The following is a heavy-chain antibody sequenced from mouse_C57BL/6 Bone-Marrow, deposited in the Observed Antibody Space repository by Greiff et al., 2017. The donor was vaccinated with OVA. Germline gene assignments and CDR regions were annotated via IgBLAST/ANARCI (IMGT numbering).Heavy chain of an antibody. CDR2: IWTGGGT. CDR1: GFSLTSYA. V-gene: IGHV2-9-1*01. D-gene: IGHD1-1*01. J-gene: IGHJ4*01. CDR3: ARKEVLRSYYAMDY. Sequence: VQLQESGPGLVAPSQSLSITCTVSGFSLTSYAISWVRQPPGKGLEWLGVIWTGGGTTYNSALKNRLSISKDNSKSQVILKMNSLQTDDTARYYCARKEVLRSYYAMDYWGQGTSVTVSS.